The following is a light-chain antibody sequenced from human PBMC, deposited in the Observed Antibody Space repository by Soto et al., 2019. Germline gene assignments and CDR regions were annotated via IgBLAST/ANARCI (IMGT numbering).Light chain of an antibody. CDR1: QYIISNY. CDR2: GAS. J-gene: IGKJ1*01. V-gene: IGKV3-20*01. Sequence: EIVLTQSPGTLSSSPGERATLSCRASQYIISNYLAWYQQKPGQAPSLLIYGASSRATGIPDRFSGSGSETDFTLTISRLEPEDFAVYYCQQYGNSPRTFGQATKVDIK. CDR3: QQYGNSPRT.